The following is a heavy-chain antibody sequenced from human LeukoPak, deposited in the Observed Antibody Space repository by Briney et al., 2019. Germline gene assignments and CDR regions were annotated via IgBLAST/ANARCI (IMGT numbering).Heavy chain of an antibody. V-gene: IGHV4-59*12. CDR3: AREGGSSGYLFDY. J-gene: IGHJ4*02. D-gene: IGHD3-22*01. CDR2: IYYSGST. Sequence: SETLSLTCTVSGGSISSYYWSWIRQPPGKGLEWIGYIYYSGSTNYNPSLKSRVTMSVDTSKNQFSLKLSSVTAADTAVYYCAREGGSSGYLFDYWGQGTLVTVSS. CDR1: GGSISSYY.